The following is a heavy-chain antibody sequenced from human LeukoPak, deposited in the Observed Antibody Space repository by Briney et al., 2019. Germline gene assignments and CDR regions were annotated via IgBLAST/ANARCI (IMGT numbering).Heavy chain of an antibody. D-gene: IGHD3-22*01. CDR3: AMYKRARYSYDSSAYHSAFDY. J-gene: IGHJ4*02. CDR2: INYSGST. CDR1: GGSISSSSYY. V-gene: IGHV4-39*07. Sequence: PSETLSLTCTVSGGSISSSSYYWGWIRQPPGKGLEWIGEINYSGSTNYNPSLKSRVTISVDTSKNQVSLKLSSVTAADTAVYYCAMYKRARYSYDSSAYHSAFDYWGQGTLVTVSS.